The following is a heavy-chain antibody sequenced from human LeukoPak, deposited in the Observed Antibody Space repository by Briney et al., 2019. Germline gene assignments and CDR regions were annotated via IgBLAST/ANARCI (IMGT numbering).Heavy chain of an antibody. CDR2: IYSGGST. CDR1: GFTVSSNY. V-gene: IGHV3-53*01. Sequence: SLRLSLSPSGFTVSSNYMSWVRQAPGEGREWVSVIYSGGSTYYADSVKGRFTISRDNSKNTLYLQMNSLRAEDTAVYYCARQPGSSGWPFDYWGQGTLVTVSS. D-gene: IGHD6-19*01. CDR3: ARQPGSSGWPFDY. J-gene: IGHJ4*02.